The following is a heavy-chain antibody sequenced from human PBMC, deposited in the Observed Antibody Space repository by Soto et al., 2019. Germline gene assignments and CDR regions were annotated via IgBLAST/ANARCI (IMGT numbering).Heavy chain of an antibody. CDR2: IYYSGST. CDR3: ARVKGREYSSSWYGDYYYYYMDV. Sequence: SDTLSLTCTVSGGSISSYYWSWIRQPPWKGLEWIGYIYYSGSTNYNPSLKSRVTISVDTSKNQFSLKLSSVTAADTAVYYCARVKGREYSSSWYGDYYYYYMDVWGKGTTVTVSS. CDR1: GGSISSYY. D-gene: IGHD6-13*01. V-gene: IGHV4-59*01. J-gene: IGHJ6*03.